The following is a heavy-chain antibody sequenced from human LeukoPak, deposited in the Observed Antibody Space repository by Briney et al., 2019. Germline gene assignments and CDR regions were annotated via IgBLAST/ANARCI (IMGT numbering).Heavy chain of an antibody. D-gene: IGHD1-14*01. V-gene: IGHV4-39*01. J-gene: IGHJ4*02. Sequence: PSETLSLTCTVSGGSMSSSSYYWGWIRQPPGKGLEWIGSIYYSGSTYYNPSLKSRVTISVDTSKNQFSLKLSSVTAADTAVYYCARGEPHLNGDYWGQGTLVTVSS. CDR2: IYYSGST. CDR1: GGSMSSSSYY. CDR3: ARGEPHLNGDY.